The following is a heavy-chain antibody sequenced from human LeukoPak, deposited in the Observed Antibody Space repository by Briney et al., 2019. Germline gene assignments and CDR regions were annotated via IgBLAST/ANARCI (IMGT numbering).Heavy chain of an antibody. D-gene: IGHD6-13*01. CDR2: IYYSGST. CDR1: GGSISSSSYY. Sequence: PSETLSLTCTVSGGSISSSSYYWGWIRQPPGKGLEWIGSIYYSGSTYYNPSLKSRVTISVDTSKNQFSLKLSSVTAADTAVYYCARAGPVAAAGIMDVWGKGTTVTVSS. CDR3: ARAGPVAAAGIMDV. J-gene: IGHJ6*04. V-gene: IGHV4-39*07.